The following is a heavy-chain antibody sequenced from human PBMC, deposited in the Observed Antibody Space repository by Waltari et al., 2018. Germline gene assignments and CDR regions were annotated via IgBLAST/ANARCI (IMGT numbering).Heavy chain of an antibody. CDR3: ARRYGGYEYYFDY. J-gene: IGHJ4*02. Sequence: QVQLQESGPGLVKPSQTLSLTCTVSGGSISSGGYYWSWIRQHPGKGLEWIGYIYTSGSTNYNPSLKSRVTISVDTSKNQFSLKLSSVTAADTAVYYCARRYGGYEYYFDYWGQGTLVTVSS. CDR2: IYTSGST. D-gene: IGHD5-12*01. V-gene: IGHV4-31*03. CDR1: GGSISSGGYY.